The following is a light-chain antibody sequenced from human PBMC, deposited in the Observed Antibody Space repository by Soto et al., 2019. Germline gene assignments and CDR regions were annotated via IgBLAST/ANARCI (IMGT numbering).Light chain of an antibody. CDR3: GSYTSSSTCV. Sequence: QSALTHPASVSGSPGQSITISCTGTGSDIGDYDYVSWFQQHPGKAPKLIIYEVSNRPSGVSNRFSGSKSDNTASLTISGLQAEDEAEYYCGSYTSSSTCVFGTGTKLTVL. CDR1: GSDIGDYDY. J-gene: IGLJ1*01. V-gene: IGLV2-14*01. CDR2: EVS.